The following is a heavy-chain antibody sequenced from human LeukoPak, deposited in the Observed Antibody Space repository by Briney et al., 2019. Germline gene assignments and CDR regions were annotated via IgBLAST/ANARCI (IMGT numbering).Heavy chain of an antibody. Sequence: PGGSLRLSCAASAFTFSDYYMTWIRQAPGKGLEWLSYISSSGSTIYYADSVKGRFTISRDNPKNSLFLHMNGLRAEDTAVYYCARRGVVAAPYFDYWGQGTLVTVSS. CDR1: AFTFSDYY. J-gene: IGHJ4*02. CDR2: ISSSGSTI. D-gene: IGHD2-15*01. V-gene: IGHV3-11*01. CDR3: ARRGVVAAPYFDY.